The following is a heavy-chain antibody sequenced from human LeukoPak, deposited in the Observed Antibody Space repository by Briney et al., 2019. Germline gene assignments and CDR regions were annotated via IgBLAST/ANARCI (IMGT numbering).Heavy chain of an antibody. Sequence: GGSLRFSCAASGFTFSSYSMAWVRQAPGKGLEWVSYISSSSSTIYYADSVKGRFTISRDNAKNSLYLQMKSLRDEDTAVYYCARGCAEQGYMDVWGKGTTVTVSS. CDR3: ARGCAEQGYMDV. V-gene: IGHV3-48*02. J-gene: IGHJ6*03. CDR2: ISSSSSTI. CDR1: GFTFSSYS.